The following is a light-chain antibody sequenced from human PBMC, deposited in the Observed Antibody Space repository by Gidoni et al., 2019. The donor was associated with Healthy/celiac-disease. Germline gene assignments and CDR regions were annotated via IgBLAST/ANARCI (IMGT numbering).Light chain of an antibody. CDR2: KDS. CDR3: QSADSSGTYWV. CDR1: ALPKQY. J-gene: IGLJ3*02. V-gene: IGLV3-25*03. Sequence: SYDLPQPPSVSVSPGQTARITCSGDALPKQYAYWYQQKPGQAPVLVIYKDSERPSGIPERFSGSSSGTTVTLTISGVQAEDEADYYCQSADSSGTYWVFGGGTKLTVL.